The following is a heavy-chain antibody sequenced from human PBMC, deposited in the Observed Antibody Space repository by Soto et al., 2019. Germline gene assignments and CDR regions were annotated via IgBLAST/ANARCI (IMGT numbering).Heavy chain of an antibody. J-gene: IGHJ4*02. CDR1: GFTFSSYA. D-gene: IGHD6-19*01. CDR2: ISGSGGTT. Sequence: GGSLRLSCAASGFTFSSYAMSWVRQAPGKGLEWVSAISGSGGTTYYAESAKDRFTISRDNSKNTLYLQMDSLRAEDTAVYYCAKGARSSGWYWGQGTLVTVSS. CDR3: AKGARSSGWY. V-gene: IGHV3-23*01.